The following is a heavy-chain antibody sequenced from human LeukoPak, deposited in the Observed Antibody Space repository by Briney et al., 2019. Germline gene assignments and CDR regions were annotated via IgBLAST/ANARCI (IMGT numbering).Heavy chain of an antibody. D-gene: IGHD1-1*01. CDR2: IYYSGST. J-gene: IGHJ4*02. CDR3: VRHQSKRHVAPFDY. CDR1: GGSISSYY. V-gene: IGHV4-59*08. Sequence: PSETLSLTCTVSGGSISSYYWSWIRQPPGKGLEWIGYIYYSGSTNHNPSLKSRVTISVDTSKNQFSLKLSSVTAADTAVYYCVRHQSKRHVAPFDYWGQGTLVTVSS.